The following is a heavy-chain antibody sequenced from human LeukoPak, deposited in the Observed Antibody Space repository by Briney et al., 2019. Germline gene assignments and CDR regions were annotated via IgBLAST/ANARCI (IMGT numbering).Heavy chain of an antibody. Sequence: GGSLRLSSAASGFTFSSYAIHWGRQAPGKGLEWVAVISYDGSNKYYADSVKGRFTISRDNSKNTLYLQMNSLRAEDTAVYYCAREVVVPASLYAFDIWGQGTMVTVSS. CDR3: AREVVVPASLYAFDI. J-gene: IGHJ3*02. CDR1: GFTFSSYA. CDR2: ISYDGSNK. V-gene: IGHV3-30*04. D-gene: IGHD2-2*01.